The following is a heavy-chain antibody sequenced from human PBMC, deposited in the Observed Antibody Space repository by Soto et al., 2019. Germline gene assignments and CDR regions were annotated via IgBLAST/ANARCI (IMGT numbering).Heavy chain of an antibody. V-gene: IGHV3-33*01. D-gene: IGHD4-17*01. J-gene: IGHJ4*02. CDR3: AAPLGTYGDYGVDY. CDR1: GFTFSSYG. CDR2: IWYDGSNK. Sequence: QVQLVESGGGVVQPGRSLRLSCAASGFTFSSYGMHWVRQAPGKGLEWVAVIWYDGSNKYYADSVKGRFTISRDNSKNTLYLKMNSLRAEDTAVYYCAAPLGTYGDYGVDYWGQGTLVTVSS.